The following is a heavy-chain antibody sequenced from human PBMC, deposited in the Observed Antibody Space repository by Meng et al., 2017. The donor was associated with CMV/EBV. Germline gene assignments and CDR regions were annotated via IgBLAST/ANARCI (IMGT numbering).Heavy chain of an antibody. CDR3: ARSLIVATTAFDY. D-gene: IGHD5-12*01. Sequence: SVKVSFKASGGTFSSYAISWVRQAPGQGLEWMGGIIPIFGTANYAQKFQGRVTITTDESTSTAYMELSSLRSEDTAVYYCARSLIVATTAFDYWGQGTLVTVSS. CDR1: GGTFSSYA. V-gene: IGHV1-69*05. J-gene: IGHJ4*02. CDR2: IIPIFGTA.